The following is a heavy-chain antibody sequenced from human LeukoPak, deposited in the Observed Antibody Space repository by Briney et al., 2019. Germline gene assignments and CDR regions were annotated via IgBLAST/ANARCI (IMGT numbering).Heavy chain of an antibody. V-gene: IGHV3-23*01. D-gene: IGHD6-13*01. CDR3: AKDRARGVAAADPSAFDI. Sequence: GGSLRLSCAASAFTFSSYAMSWVRQAPGKGLEWVSAISSSGGSTYYADSVKGRFTISRDNSKNTLYLQMNSLRAEDTAVYYCAKDRARGVAAADPSAFDIWGQGTMVTVSS. CDR2: ISSSGGST. J-gene: IGHJ3*02. CDR1: AFTFSSYA.